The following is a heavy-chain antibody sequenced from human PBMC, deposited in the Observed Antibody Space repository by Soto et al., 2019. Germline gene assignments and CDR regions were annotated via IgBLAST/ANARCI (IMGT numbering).Heavy chain of an antibody. D-gene: IGHD6-19*01. V-gene: IGHV2-5*02. CDR2: IYWDDDK. Sequence: QITLKESGPTLVKPTQTLTLTCTFSGFSLSTSGVGVGWIRQPPGKALEWLALIYWDDDKRYSPSLKSRLTITKDTSKNQVVLTMTNMDPVDTATYYCAHWPGYSSGWLRAFDIWGQGTMVTVSS. CDR3: AHWPGYSSGWLRAFDI. CDR1: GFSLSTSGVG. J-gene: IGHJ3*02.